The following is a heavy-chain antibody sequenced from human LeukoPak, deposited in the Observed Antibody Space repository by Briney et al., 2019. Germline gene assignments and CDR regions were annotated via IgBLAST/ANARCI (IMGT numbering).Heavy chain of an antibody. Sequence: GGSLRLSCAASGFSFSSYEMHWVRQVPGKGLEWVSDISSSGSTTYYADSVRGRFTTSRDNAKNLLYLQMHSLRAEDTAIYYCSLLAVASPQDYWGQGTLVTVSS. V-gene: IGHV3-48*03. CDR1: GFSFSSYE. CDR3: SLLAVASPQDY. D-gene: IGHD6-19*01. J-gene: IGHJ4*02. CDR2: ISSSGSTT.